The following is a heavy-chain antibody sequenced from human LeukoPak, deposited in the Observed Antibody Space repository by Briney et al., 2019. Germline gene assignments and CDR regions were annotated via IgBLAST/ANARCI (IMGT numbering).Heavy chain of an antibody. D-gene: IGHD6-13*01. Sequence: SETLSLTCTVSGGSISSGGYYWSWIRQHPGKGLEWIGYIYYSGSTYYNPSLMSRVTISVDTSRNQFSLKLSSVTAADTAVYYCARHYSSSWYAEYFQHWGQGTLVTVSS. J-gene: IGHJ1*01. CDR3: ARHYSSSWYAEYFQH. CDR2: IYYSGST. CDR1: GGSISSGGYY. V-gene: IGHV4-31*03.